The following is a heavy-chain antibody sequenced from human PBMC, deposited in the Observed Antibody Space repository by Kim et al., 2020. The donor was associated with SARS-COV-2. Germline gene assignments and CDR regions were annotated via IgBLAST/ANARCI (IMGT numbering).Heavy chain of an antibody. J-gene: IGHJ2*01. D-gene: IGHD3-10*01. V-gene: IGHV3-13*05. Sequence: GGSLRLSCAASGFTFSSYDMHWVRQATGKGLEWVSAIGTAGDPYYPGSVKGRFTISRENAKNSLYLQMNSLRAGDTAVYYCARGQTNYYGSGSYTPYWYFHLWGRGTLVTVSS. CDR1: GFTFSSYD. CDR3: ARGQTNYYGSGSYTPYWYFHL. CDR2: IGTAGDP.